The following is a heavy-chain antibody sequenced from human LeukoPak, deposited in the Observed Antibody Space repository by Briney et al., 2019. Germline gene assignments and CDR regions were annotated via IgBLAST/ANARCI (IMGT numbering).Heavy chain of an antibody. J-gene: IGHJ1*01. CDR2: IYPAESNT. CDR1: GYSFTNYW. Sequence: GESLKISCKGSGYSFTNYWIGWVRQMPGKGLEWMGFIYPAESNTKYSPSFQGQVTISADKSISTAYLQWSSLKASDTAMYYCARHTGEGSHFQHWGQGSLVTVSS. D-gene: IGHD3-16*01. V-gene: IGHV5-51*01. CDR3: ARHTGEGSHFQH.